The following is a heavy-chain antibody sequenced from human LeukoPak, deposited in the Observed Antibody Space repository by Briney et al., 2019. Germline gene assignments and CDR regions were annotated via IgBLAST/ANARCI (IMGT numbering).Heavy chain of an antibody. CDR1: GFTFTSYS. J-gene: IGHJ4*02. D-gene: IGHD2-21*02. V-gene: IGHV3-21*01. CDR3: AREEGTDCGGDCYSGY. Sequence: GSLRLSCATSGFTFTSYSINWVRQAPGKGLEWVSCSSSSRNYISYADSVKGRFTISRDNAKNSLYLQMNSLRAEDTAVYYCAREEGTDCGGDCYSGYWGQGTLVTVSS. CDR2: SSSSRNYI.